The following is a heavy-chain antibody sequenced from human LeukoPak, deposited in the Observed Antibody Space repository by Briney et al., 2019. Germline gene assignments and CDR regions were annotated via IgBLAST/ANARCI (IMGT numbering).Heavy chain of an antibody. CDR1: GYTFTSYG. D-gene: IGHD7-27*01. CDR3: ASGDIPPSSYYYYGMDV. V-gene: IGHV1-18*01. J-gene: IGHJ6*02. Sequence: ASVKVSFKASGYTFTSYGISWVRQAPGQGLEWMGWISAYNGNTNYAQKLQGRVTMTTDTSTSTAYMELRSLRSDDTAVYYCASGDIPPSSYYYYGMDVWGQGTTVTVSS. CDR2: ISAYNGNT.